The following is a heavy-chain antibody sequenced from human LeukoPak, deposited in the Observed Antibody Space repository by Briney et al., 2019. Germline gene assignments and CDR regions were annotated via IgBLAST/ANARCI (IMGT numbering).Heavy chain of an antibody. V-gene: IGHV3-30*18. Sequence: GGSLRLSCAASGFTFSSYGMHWVRQAPGKGLEWVAVISYYGSNKYYADSVKGRFTISRDNSKNTLYLQMNSLRAEDTAVYYCAKDHITMVRGVIRYYYGMDVWGQGTTVTVSS. CDR2: ISYYGSNK. D-gene: IGHD3-10*01. CDR1: GFTFSSYG. CDR3: AKDHITMVRGVIRYYYGMDV. J-gene: IGHJ6*02.